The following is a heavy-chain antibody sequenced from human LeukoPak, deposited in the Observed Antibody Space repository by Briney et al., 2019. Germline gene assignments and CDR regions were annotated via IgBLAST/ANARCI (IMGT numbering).Heavy chain of an antibody. CDR2: IYYSGST. D-gene: IGHD1-1*01. V-gene: IGHV4-61*01. J-gene: IGHJ6*04. CDR1: GGSVSSGSYY. CDR3: ARDRYNWNDVMGDYYYYYGMDV. Sequence: SETLSLTCTVSGGSVSSGSYYWSWIRQPPGKGLEWIGYIYYSGSTNYNPSLKSRVTISVDTSKNQFSLKLSSVTAADTAVYYCARDRYNWNDVMGDYYYYYGMDVWGKGTTVTVSS.